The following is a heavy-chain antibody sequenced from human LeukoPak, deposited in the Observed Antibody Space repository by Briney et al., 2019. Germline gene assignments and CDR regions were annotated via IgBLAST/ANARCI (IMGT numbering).Heavy chain of an antibody. V-gene: IGHV4-59*01. CDR1: GGSISSYY. J-gene: IGHJ5*02. CDR3: AREGSYYDFWSGYHSNWFDP. Sequence: SETLSLTCTVSGGSISSYYWSWIRQPPGKGLEWIGYIYYSGSTNYNPSLKSRVTISVDTSKNQFSLKLSSVTAADTAVYYCAREGSYYDFWSGYHSNWFDPWGQGTLVTVSS. CDR2: IYYSGST. D-gene: IGHD3-3*01.